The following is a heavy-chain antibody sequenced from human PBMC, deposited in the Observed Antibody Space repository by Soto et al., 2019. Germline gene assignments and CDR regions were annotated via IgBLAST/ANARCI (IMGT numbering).Heavy chain of an antibody. D-gene: IGHD1-7*01. V-gene: IGHV3-23*01. CDR1: GFTFSSYA. CDR3: AKSLGLELIFDY. CDR2: ISGSGGST. Sequence: EVQLLESGGGLVQPGGSLRLSCAASGFTFSSYAMSWVRQAPGKGLEWVSAISGSGGSTYYADPVKGRFTISRDNSKNTLYLQMNSLRAEDTAVYYCAKSLGLELIFDYWGQGTLVTVSS. J-gene: IGHJ4*02.